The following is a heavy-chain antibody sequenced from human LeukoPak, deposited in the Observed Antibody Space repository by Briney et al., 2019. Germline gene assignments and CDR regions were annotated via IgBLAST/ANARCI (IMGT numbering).Heavy chain of an antibody. CDR2: ISYDGSNK. V-gene: IGHV3-30*17. J-gene: IGHJ4*02. CDR1: GFTFSTYT. Sequence: GGSLRLSCAASGFTFSTYTMHWVRQAPGKGLEWVAVISYDGSNKYYADSVKGRFTISRDNSKNTLYLRMNSLRAEDTAVYYCARADYFYDSSRYNGVFQYHFDYWGQGTLVTVSS. CDR3: ARADYFYDSSRYNGVFQYHFDY. D-gene: IGHD3-22*01.